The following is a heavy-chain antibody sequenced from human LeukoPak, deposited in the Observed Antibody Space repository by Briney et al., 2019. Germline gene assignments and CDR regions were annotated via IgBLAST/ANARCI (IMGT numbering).Heavy chain of an antibody. Sequence: QSGGSLRLSCAASGFTFDDYAMHWVRQAPGKGLEWVSGISWNSGSIGYADSVKGRFTISRDNAKNSLYLQMNSLRAEDMALYYCAKDANGRWLTHHYYMDVWGKGTTVTVSS. D-gene: IGHD2-8*01. V-gene: IGHV3-9*03. CDR3: AKDANGRWLTHHYYMDV. J-gene: IGHJ6*03. CDR1: GFTFDDYA. CDR2: ISWNSGSI.